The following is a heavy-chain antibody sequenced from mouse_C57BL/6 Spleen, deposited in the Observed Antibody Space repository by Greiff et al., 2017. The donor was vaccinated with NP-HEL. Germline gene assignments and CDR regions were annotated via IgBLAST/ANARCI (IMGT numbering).Heavy chain of an antibody. J-gene: IGHJ2*01. CDR1: GFTFSSYA. D-gene: IGHD2-3*01. CDR3: TRDGYYGFDY. V-gene: IGHV5-9-1*02. CDR2: ISSGGDYI. Sequence: EVNVVESGEGLVKPGGSLKLSCAASGFTFSSYAMSWVRQTPEKRLEWVAYISSGGDYIYYADTVKGRFTISRDNARNTLYLQMSSLKSEDTAMYYCTRDGYYGFDYWAKAPLSQSPQ.